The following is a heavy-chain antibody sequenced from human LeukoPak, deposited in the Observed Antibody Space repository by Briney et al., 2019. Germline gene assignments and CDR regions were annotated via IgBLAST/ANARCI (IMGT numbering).Heavy chain of an antibody. D-gene: IGHD1-26*01. J-gene: IGHJ6*03. CDR3: AKPFIVGATGYYYYYMDV. CDR2: ISGSGGTT. Sequence: GGSLRLSCAASGFTFSRYDMSWVRQAPGKGLEWVSAISGSGGTTHYADSVKGRFTISRDNSKNTLYLQMNSLRAEDTAVYYCAKPFIVGATGYYYYYMDVWGKGTTVTVAS. CDR1: GFTFSRYD. V-gene: IGHV3-23*01.